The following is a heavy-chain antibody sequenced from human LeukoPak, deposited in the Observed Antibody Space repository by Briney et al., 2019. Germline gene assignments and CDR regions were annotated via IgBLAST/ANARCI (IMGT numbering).Heavy chain of an antibody. J-gene: IGHJ4*02. V-gene: IGHV1-69*13. CDR2: IIPIFDTA. Sequence: SVTVSFKSSVDTFSSYAISWVRQAPGQGLEWMGGIIPIFDTANYAQKFQGRVTITADESTTTAYMELSSLRSEDTAVYYCARGPLRYFDWLLDWGQGTLVTVSS. CDR3: ARGPLRYFDWLLD. D-gene: IGHD3-9*01. CDR1: VDTFSSYA.